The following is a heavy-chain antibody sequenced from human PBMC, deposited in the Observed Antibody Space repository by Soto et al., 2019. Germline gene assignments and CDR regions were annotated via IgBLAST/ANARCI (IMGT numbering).Heavy chain of an antibody. CDR2: IYYSGST. J-gene: IGHJ6*02. CDR3: ARDLWGYCGTDCYPLDV. Sequence: SETLSLTCSVSGGSIGGYYGSWIRQPPGKGLEWIGYIYYSGSTNYNPSLQSRVTISVDTSKNQFSLKLNSVTAADTAVYYCARDLWGYCGTDCYPLDVWGQGTTVTSP. D-gene: IGHD2-21*02. CDR1: GGSIGGYY. V-gene: IGHV4-59*01.